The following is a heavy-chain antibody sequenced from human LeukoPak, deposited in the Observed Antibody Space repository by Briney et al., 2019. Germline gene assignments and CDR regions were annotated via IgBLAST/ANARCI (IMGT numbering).Heavy chain of an antibody. CDR3: ARGWLGELSDGLPLDY. J-gene: IGHJ4*02. V-gene: IGHV1-2*02. Sequence: ASVKVSCKASGYTFTGYYMHWVRQAPGQGLEWMGWINPNSGGTNYAQKFQGRVTMTRDTSTSTVYMELSSLRSEDTAVYYCARGWLGELSDGLPLDYWGQGTLVTVSS. D-gene: IGHD3-10*01. CDR2: INPNSGGT. CDR1: GYTFTGYY.